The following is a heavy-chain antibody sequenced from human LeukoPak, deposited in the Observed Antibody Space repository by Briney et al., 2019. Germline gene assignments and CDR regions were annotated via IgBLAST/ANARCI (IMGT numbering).Heavy chain of an antibody. CDR2: IYYSGST. V-gene: IGHV4-59*08. J-gene: IGHJ6*02. CDR1: GGSISSYY. D-gene: IGHD5-12*01. Sequence: SETLSLTCTVSGGSISSYYWSWIRQPPGKGLEWIGDIYYSGSTNYNPSLKSRVTISVDTSKNQFSLKLSSVTAADTAVYYCAGGIVATTFYYYYYYGMDVWGQGTTVTVSS. CDR3: AGGIVATTFYYYYYYGMDV.